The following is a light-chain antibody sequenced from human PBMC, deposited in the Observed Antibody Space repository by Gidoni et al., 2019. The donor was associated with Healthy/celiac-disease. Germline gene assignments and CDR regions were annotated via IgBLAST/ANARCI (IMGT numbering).Light chain of an antibody. CDR3: AAWDDSLNGPV. V-gene: IGLV1-36*01. Sequence: QSVLTQPPSVSEAPRQRVTISCSGSSSNIGTNGVHWYQQPPGKAPKLLIYYDDLLPSGVSDRFSGSKSGTSASLAISGLQSEDEADYYCAAWDDSLNGPVFGGGTKLTVL. CDR1: SSNIGTNG. CDR2: YDD. J-gene: IGLJ3*02.